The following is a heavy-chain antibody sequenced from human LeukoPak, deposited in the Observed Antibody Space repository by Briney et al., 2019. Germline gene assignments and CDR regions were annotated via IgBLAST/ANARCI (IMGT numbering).Heavy chain of an antibody. CDR3: ARVESSGWYYYYYMDV. Sequence: SETLSLTCTVSGGSISSYYWSWIRQPPGKGLEWIGYIYYSGSTNYNPSLKSRVTISVDTSKNQFSLKLSSVTAADTAVYCCARVESSGWYYYYYMDVWGKGTTVTVSS. CDR1: GGSISSYY. J-gene: IGHJ6*03. CDR2: IYYSGST. V-gene: IGHV4-59*01. D-gene: IGHD6-19*01.